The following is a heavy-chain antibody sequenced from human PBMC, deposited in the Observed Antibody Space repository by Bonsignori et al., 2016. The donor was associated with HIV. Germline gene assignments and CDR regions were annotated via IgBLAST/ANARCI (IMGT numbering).Heavy chain of an antibody. J-gene: IGHJ3*02. CDR2: ISYDGSNK. CDR3: ARGLERRYCANGFCYSDAFDI. Sequence: WIRQPPGKGLEWVAVISYDGSNKYYADSVKGRFAISRDNSKNTLYLQMNSLRAEDTAVYYCARGLERRYCANGFCYSDAFDIWGQGTLVTVSS. V-gene: IGHV3-30*09. D-gene: IGHD2-8*01.